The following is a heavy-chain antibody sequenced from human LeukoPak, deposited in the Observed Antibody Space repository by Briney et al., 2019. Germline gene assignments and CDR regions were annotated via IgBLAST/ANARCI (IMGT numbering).Heavy chain of an antibody. CDR1: GFTFSIFG. J-gene: IGHJ4*02. CDR2: ISPDGNRE. D-gene: IGHD1/OR15-1a*01. V-gene: IGHV3-30*18. CDR3: AKINNVDDF. Sequence: PGRSLRLSCAASGFTFSIFGIHWVRQAPSKGLEWVAAISPDGNREYYTESVKGRFTVSRDNSNNMIYLQINSLRGEDSAVYYCAKINNVDDFWGQGTLVTVSS.